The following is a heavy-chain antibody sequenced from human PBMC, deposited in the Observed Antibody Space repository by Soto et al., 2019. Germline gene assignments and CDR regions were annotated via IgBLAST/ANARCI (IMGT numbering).Heavy chain of an antibody. CDR2: INFDGSTT. V-gene: IGHV3-74*01. J-gene: IGHJ4*02. CDR1: GFTFSIPW. CDR3: ARESSRSSWLFDY. Sequence: GGSLRLSCAASGFTFSIPWMHWVRQAPGKGLVWVSRINFDGSTTTYADSVKGRFTISRDNAKNTLYPQMNSLRAEDTAVYYCARESSRSSWLFDYWGQGALVTVSS. D-gene: IGHD6-13*01.